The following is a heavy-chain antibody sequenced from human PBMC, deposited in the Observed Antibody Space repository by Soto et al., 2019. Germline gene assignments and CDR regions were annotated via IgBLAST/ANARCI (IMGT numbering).Heavy chain of an antibody. D-gene: IGHD3-3*01. V-gene: IGHV1-2*02. Sequence: QLHLVQSGAVVKKPGASVTVSCSASGYPVTAYYMHWVRQAPGRGLEWMGGINPATGAAKYTQTFQGRVTMTGDTSTSTVFMELSGLTSEDTAVFYFARGGGVGVAGSAAFDMWGQGTLVTVSS. J-gene: IGHJ3*02. CDR1: GYPVTAYY. CDR3: ARGGGVGVAGSAAFDM. CDR2: INPATGAA.